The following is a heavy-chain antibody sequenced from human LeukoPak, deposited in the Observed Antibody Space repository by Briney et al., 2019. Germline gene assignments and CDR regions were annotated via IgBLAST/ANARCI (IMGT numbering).Heavy chain of an antibody. CDR2: MNGRGLTT. V-gene: IGHV3-23*01. CDR3: ARILPRGRGGSSTRYYFDY. J-gene: IGHJ4*02. Sequence: GGSLRLSCAASGFTFSSYAMTWVRQAPGEGLEWVSTMNGRGLTTYYAHSVKGRFTISRDNSKNTLYLHMNSLRAEDTAVYYCARILPRGRGGSSTRYYFDYWGQGTLVTVSS. D-gene: IGHD2-2*01. CDR1: GFTFSSYA.